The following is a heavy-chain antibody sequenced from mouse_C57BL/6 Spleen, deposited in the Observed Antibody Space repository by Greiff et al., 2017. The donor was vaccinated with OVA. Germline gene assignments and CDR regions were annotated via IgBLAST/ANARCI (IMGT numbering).Heavy chain of an antibody. D-gene: IGHD1-1*01. CDR1: GFTFSSYA. Sequence: EVKLVESGGGLVKPGGSLKLSCAASGFTFSSYAMSWVRQTPETRLEWVATISAGGSSPYYPDNVKGRFTIYRDNAKNNLYLEMSHLKSENTAMYYGARDGGITTVRDFDYWGQGTTLTVAS. CDR2: ISAGGSSP. CDR3: ARDGGITTVRDFDY. V-gene: IGHV5-4*01. J-gene: IGHJ2*01.